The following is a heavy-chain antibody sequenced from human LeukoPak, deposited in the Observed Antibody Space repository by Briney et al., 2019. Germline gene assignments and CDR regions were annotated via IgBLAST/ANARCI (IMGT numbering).Heavy chain of an antibody. J-gene: IGHJ4*02. CDR2: ISYDGGKR. CDR3: AKGLRWFGDFYFNFFDY. D-gene: IGHD3-10*01. V-gene: IGHV3-30*18. CDR1: GFNFMTYG. Sequence: GGSLRLSCAASGFNFMTYGMHWVRQAPGKGLEWVAFISYDGGKRFFGESVKGRFTIARDNSENTVSLQMNTLKTEDTAVYYCAKGLRWFGDFYFNFFDYWGQGILVTVSS.